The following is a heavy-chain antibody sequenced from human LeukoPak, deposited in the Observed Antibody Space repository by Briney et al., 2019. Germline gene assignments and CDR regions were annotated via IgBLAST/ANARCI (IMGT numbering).Heavy chain of an antibody. J-gene: IGHJ4*02. Sequence: TGGSLRLSCAASGLTFSSYGMNWVRQAPGKGLEWVSAVSDNGDRTYYADSVKGRFTISRDNSKNTLYLQMNSLRADDTAVYYCAKDQDQFVVVPATQFDYWGQGTLVTVSS. CDR1: GLTFSSYG. CDR2: VSDNGDRT. D-gene: IGHD2-15*01. CDR3: AKDQDQFVVVPATQFDY. V-gene: IGHV3-23*01.